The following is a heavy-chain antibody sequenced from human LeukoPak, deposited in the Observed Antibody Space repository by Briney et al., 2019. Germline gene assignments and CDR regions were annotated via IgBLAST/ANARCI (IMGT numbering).Heavy chain of an antibody. CDR2: ISAYNGNT. D-gene: IGHD2-2*02. CDR3: GRVEVAVPAGILGWFDP. J-gene: IGHJ5*02. CDR1: GYTFTSYG. V-gene: IGHV1-18*01. Sequence: GASVKVSCKASGYTFTSYGISWVRQAPGQGLEWMGWISAYNGNTNYAQKLQGRVTMTTDTSTSTAYMELRSLRSDDTAVYCCGRVEVAVPAGILGWFDPWGQGTLVTVSS.